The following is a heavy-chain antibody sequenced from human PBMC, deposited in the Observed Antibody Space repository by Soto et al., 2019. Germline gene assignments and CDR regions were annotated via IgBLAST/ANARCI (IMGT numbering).Heavy chain of an antibody. CDR2: ISWNSGSI. CDR1: GFTFDDYA. D-gene: IGHD1-26*01. CDR3: AKSAIARVASGSFYYYYYGMDV. J-gene: IGHJ6*02. V-gene: IGHV3-9*01. Sequence: GGSLRLSCAASGFTFDDYAMHWVRQAPGKGLEWVSGISWNSGSIGYADSVKGRFTISRDNAKNSLYLQMNSLRAEDTALYFYAKSAIARVASGSFYYYYYGMDVWGQGTTVTVSS.